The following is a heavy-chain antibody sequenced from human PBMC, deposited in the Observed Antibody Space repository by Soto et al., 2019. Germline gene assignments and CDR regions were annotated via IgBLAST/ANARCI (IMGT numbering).Heavy chain of an antibody. CDR1: GFTFSSYG. CDR2: ISYDGSNK. D-gene: IGHD4-17*01. Sequence: QVQLVESGGGVVQPGRSLRLSCAASGFTFSSYGMHWVRQAPGKGLEWVAVISYDGSNKYYADSVKGRFTISRDNSKNPLYLQMNSLRAEDTAVYYCAKDSYPTVIKVGMDVWGQGTTVTVSS. V-gene: IGHV3-30*18. CDR3: AKDSYPTVIKVGMDV. J-gene: IGHJ6*02.